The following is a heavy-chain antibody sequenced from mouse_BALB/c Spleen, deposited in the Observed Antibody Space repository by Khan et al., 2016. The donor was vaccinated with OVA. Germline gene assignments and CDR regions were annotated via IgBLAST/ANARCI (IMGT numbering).Heavy chain of an antibody. Sequence: EVELVESGPGLVKPSQSLSLTYTVTGYSVTSDYAWNWIRQFPGNKLEWMGYINYSGSTSYTPSLKSRISITRDTSKNQFFLQLSSVTTEDTATYYCARGRAYWGQGTLVTVSA. V-gene: IGHV3-2*02. CDR1: GYSVTSDYA. J-gene: IGHJ3*01. CDR2: INYSGST. CDR3: ARGRAY. D-gene: IGHD3-3*01.